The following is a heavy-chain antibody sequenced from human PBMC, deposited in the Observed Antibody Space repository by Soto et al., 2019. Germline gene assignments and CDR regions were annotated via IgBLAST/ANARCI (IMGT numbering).Heavy chain of an antibody. CDR2: ISYDGSNK. Sequence: GGSLRLSCAASGFTFSSYGMHWVRQAPGKGLEWVAVISYDGSNKYYADSVKGRFTISRDNSKNTLYLQMNSLRAEDTAVYYCAKGGPLVVVPAAMDFDYWGQGTLVTVSS. CDR1: GFTFSSYG. CDR3: AKGGPLVVVPAAMDFDY. J-gene: IGHJ4*02. D-gene: IGHD2-2*01. V-gene: IGHV3-30*18.